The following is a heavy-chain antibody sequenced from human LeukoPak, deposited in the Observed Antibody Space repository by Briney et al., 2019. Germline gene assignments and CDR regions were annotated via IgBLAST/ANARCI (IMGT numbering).Heavy chain of an antibody. CDR2: IHYSGST. CDR1: GGSISNYY. CDR3: ARAFIAAAGTIDAFDI. V-gene: IGHV4-59*01. D-gene: IGHD6-13*01. J-gene: IGHJ3*02. Sequence: SSETLSLTCTVSGGSISNYYWSWIRQPPGKGLEWIGYIHYSGSTNYNPSLKSRVTISVDTSKNQFSLKLSSVTAADTAVYYCARAFIAAAGTIDAFDIWGQGTMVTVSS.